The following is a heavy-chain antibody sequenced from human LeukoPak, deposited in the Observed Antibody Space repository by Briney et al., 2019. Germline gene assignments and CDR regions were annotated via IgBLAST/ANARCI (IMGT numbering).Heavy chain of an antibody. CDR1: GFTFSDAW. Sequence: GGSLRLSCAASGFTFSDAWMSWVRQAPGKGLEWVGRVKSKTDDGTTDYAPPVKGRFKISRDDATNTLYLQMNSLQIEDTAVYYCNTDQFTWELLPLLVGSWGQGTLVSVSS. CDR3: NTDQFTWELLPLLVGS. V-gene: IGHV3-15*05. CDR2: VKSKTDDGTT. D-gene: IGHD4-23*01. J-gene: IGHJ4*02.